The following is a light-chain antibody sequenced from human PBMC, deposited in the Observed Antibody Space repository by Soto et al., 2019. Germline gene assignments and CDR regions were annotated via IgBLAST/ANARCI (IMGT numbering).Light chain of an antibody. J-gene: IGLJ2*01. CDR3: QSYDSSLSTSV. Sequence: QSVLTQPPSVSGAPGQRVTISCTGSSSNIGAGYDVHWYQQLPGTAPKLLIYGNINRPSGVPDRFSGSKSGTSASLAITGLQAEDEADYYCQSYDSSLSTSVFGGGTQVTVL. V-gene: IGLV1-40*01. CDR2: GNI. CDR1: SSNIGAGYD.